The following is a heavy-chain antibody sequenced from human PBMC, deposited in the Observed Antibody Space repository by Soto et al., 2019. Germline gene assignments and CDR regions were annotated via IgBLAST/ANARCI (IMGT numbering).Heavy chain of an antibody. CDR2: IYYSGST. D-gene: IGHD1-26*01. V-gene: IGHV4-39*01. J-gene: IGHJ6*02. CDR1: GVSISGSRYY. CDR3: ARGGIPPSGYGIAYAMDV. Sequence: SETLSLTCTVSGVSISGSRYYWGWIRQPPGRGLGWIGNIYYSGSTYYTPALKSRVTLSVDTSKNQFSLNLNSVTAADTAVYYCARGGIPPSGYGIAYAMDVWGQGTTVTVS.